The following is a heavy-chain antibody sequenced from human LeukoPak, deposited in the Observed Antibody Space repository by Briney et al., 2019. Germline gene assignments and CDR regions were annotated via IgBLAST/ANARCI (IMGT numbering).Heavy chain of an antibody. CDR1: GFTFRDYY. CDR2: ISPGCTTI. CDR3: ARDRGSMGDYSSGWWNY. J-gene: IGHJ4*02. Sequence: PGGSLRLSCAASGFTFRDYYMSWIRQAPGKGLEWVSYISPGCTTIYYADSVKGRFAISRDNAKNSLYLEMKSLRGEDTAVYYCARDRGSMGDYSSGWWNYWGQGTLVTVSS. V-gene: IGHV3-11*01. D-gene: IGHD6-19*01.